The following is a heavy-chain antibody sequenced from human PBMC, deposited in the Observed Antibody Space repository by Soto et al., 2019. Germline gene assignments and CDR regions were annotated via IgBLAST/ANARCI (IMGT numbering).Heavy chain of an antibody. J-gene: IGHJ4*02. CDR3: ARDKWLGPFDY. Sequence: SETLSLTCTVSGGSISSSSYYWGWIRQPPGKGLEWIGRIYYSGSTYYNPSLKSRVTISVDTSKNQFSLKLSSVTAADAAVYYCARDKWLGPFDYWGQGTLVTVSS. V-gene: IGHV4-39*07. CDR1: GGSISSSSYY. CDR2: IYYSGST. D-gene: IGHD6-19*01.